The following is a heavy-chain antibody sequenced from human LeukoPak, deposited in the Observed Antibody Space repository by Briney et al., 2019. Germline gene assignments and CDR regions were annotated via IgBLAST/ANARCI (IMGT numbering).Heavy chain of an antibody. CDR1: GYTFTSYD. V-gene: IGHV1-8*01. J-gene: IGHJ3*02. CDR3: AMHPTYSINAFDI. D-gene: IGHD2-8*01. Sequence: ASVKVSCKASGYTFTSYDINWVRQATGQGLEWMGWMNPNSGNTGYAQKFQGRVTMTRNTSISTAYMELSSLRSEDTAVYYCAMHPTYSINAFDIWGQGTMVTVSS. CDR2: MNPNSGNT.